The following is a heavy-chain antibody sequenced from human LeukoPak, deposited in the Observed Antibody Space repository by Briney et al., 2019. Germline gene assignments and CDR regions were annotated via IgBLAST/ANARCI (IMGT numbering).Heavy chain of an antibody. CDR3: ARGYGVFPLYCGGDCFSLDY. CDR2: VKQDGSEK. Sequence: GGSLRLSCAASGFTFSSYWMSWVRQAPGKGLEWVANVKQDGSEKYYVDSVKGRFTISRDNAKNSLYLQMNSLRAEDTAVYYCARGYGVFPLYCGGDCFSLDYWGQGTLVTVSS. V-gene: IGHV3-7*04. CDR1: GFTFSSYW. D-gene: IGHD2-21*02. J-gene: IGHJ4*02.